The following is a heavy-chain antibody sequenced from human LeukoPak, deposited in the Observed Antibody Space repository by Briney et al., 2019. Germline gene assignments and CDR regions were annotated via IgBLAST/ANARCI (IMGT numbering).Heavy chain of an antibody. CDR2: IHTSGTT. CDR3: ARLRSRYSPLDAFDI. D-gene: IGHD3-16*02. V-gene: IGHV4-4*07. Sequence: SETLSLTCTVSGGSIINYYWSWIRQPAGKGLEWIGHIHTSGTTYYNTYLKSRVTMSVDTSKNQFSLKLSSVSAADTALYYCARLRSRYSPLDAFDIWGRGTVVTVSS. CDR1: GGSIINYY. J-gene: IGHJ3*02.